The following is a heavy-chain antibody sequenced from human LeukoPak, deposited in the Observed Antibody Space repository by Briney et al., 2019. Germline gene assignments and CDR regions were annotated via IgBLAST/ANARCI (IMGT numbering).Heavy chain of an antibody. CDR1: GFTFSDYY. J-gene: IGHJ4*02. V-gene: IGHV3-11*04. CDR3: ARTPLLWFGEFSIDYFDY. D-gene: IGHD3-10*01. Sequence: PGGSLRLSCAASGFTFSDYYMSWIRQAPGKGLEWVSYISSSGSTIYYADSVKGRFTISRDNAKNSLYLQMNSLRAEDTAVYYCARTPLLWFGEFSIDYFDYWGQGTLVTVSS. CDR2: ISSSGSTI.